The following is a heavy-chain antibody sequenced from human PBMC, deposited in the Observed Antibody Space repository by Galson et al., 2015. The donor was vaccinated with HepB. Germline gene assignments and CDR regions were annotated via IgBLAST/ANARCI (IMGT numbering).Heavy chain of an antibody. CDR1: GDSVSNNNAA. V-gene: IGHV6-1*01. J-gene: IGHJ6*02. Sequence: CAISGDSVSNNNAAWNWIRQSPSRGLEWLGRTYYRAKWYSDYAVSVRGRITISPDTSTNQFSLQLNSVTPEDTAVYYCARLPGTIYYYGMDGWGQGTTVTVS. CDR2: TYYRAKWYS. D-gene: IGHD6-13*01. CDR3: ARLPGTIYYYGMDG.